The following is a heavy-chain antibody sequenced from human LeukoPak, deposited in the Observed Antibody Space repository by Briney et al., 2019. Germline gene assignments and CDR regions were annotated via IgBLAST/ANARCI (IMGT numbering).Heavy chain of an antibody. J-gene: IGHJ5*02. CDR3: ARRRTLRLDAFDP. CDR1: GYSVTNYR. V-gene: IGHV5-51*01. Sequence: GESLKISCKGSGYSVTNYRIGWVRQMPGKGLEWMGTIYPGDSDTRYSPSFQGQVTISVDKSISTAYLQWSSLKASDTAMYYCARRRTLRLDAFDPWGQGTLVTVSS. CDR2: IYPGDSDT. D-gene: IGHD5/OR15-5a*01.